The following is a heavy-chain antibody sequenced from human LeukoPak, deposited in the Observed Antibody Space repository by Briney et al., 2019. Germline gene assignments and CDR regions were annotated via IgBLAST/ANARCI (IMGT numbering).Heavy chain of an antibody. J-gene: IGHJ3*02. CDR2: LYYTGST. Sequence: SETLSLTCTVSGGSISSISYYWGWIRQPPGKGLEWIGSLYYTGSTYYNPSLKSRLTISVDTSKNQFSLRLNSVTAADTAVYYCASRYDYSNYPDAFDIWGQGTMVTVSS. CDR1: GGSISSISYY. CDR3: ASRYDYSNYPDAFDI. D-gene: IGHD4-11*01. V-gene: IGHV4-39*01.